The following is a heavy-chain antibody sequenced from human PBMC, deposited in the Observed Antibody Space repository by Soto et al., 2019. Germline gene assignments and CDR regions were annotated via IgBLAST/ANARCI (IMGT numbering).Heavy chain of an antibody. CDR2: INPSGGST. Sequence: QVQLVQSGAEVKKPGASVKVSCKASGYTFTSYFMHWVRQAPGQGLEWMGIINPSGGSTSSSQKFQGRLTMTRDTYTSTVYMELSSLRSEDTALYYCARASGSYHYFDFWGQGTLVTVSS. CDR3: ARASGSYHYFDF. CDR1: GYTFTSYF. D-gene: IGHD6-19*01. V-gene: IGHV1-46*03. J-gene: IGHJ4*02.